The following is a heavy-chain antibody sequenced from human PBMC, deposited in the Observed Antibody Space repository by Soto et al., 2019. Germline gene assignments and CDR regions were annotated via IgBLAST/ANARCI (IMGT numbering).Heavy chain of an antibody. CDR3: ARETNYYDSSGYYYVSGLEY. J-gene: IGHJ4*02. CDR2: IIPIFGTA. Sequence: SVKVSCKASGGTFSSYAISWVRQAPGQGLEWMGGIIPIFGTANYARKFQGRVTNTAYESTSTAYIELISLRSEDTAVYYCARETNYYDSSGYYYVSGLEYWGQGTLVTVSS. CDR1: GGTFSSYA. D-gene: IGHD3-22*01. V-gene: IGHV1-69*13.